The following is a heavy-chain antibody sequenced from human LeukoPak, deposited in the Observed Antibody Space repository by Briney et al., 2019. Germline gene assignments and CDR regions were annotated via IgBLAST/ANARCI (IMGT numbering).Heavy chain of an antibody. D-gene: IGHD2-8*02. CDR3: ARDRSRYCTGGVCWFDP. CDR2: IKQDGSEK. CDR1: GFTFSSYW. V-gene: IGHV3-7*01. Sequence: PGGSLGLSCAASGFTFSSYWMSWVRQAPGKGLEWVANIKQDGSEKYYVDSVKGRFTISRDNAKNSLYLQMNSLRAEDTAVYYCARDRSRYCTGGVCWFDPWGQGTLVIVSS. J-gene: IGHJ5*02.